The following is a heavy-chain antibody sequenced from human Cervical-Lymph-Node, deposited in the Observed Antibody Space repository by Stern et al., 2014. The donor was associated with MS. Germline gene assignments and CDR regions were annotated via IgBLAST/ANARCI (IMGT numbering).Heavy chain of an antibody. V-gene: IGHV1-69*06. CDR2: SIPIFDTP. J-gene: IGHJ3*02. D-gene: IGHD2-8*01. CDR1: GDTFSSYA. CDR3: ARDRTSGYCTNGVCFVI. Sequence: QLVQSGAEVKKPGSSVKVSCKTFGDTFSSYAISWVRHAPGQGLAWMGGSIPIFDTPNYAQKFQGRVTITADTSTSTAYMQLSSLRSEDTAVYYCARDRTSGYCTNGVCFVIWGQGTMVTVSS.